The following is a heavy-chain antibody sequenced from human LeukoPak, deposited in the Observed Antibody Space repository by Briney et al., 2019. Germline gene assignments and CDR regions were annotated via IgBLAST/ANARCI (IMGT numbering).Heavy chain of an antibody. V-gene: IGHV3-53*01. D-gene: IGHD5-12*01. J-gene: IGHJ4*02. CDR1: GFTVSSNY. CDR3: ARASGYSGYDPFDY. CDR2: IYSGGDP. Sequence: GGSLRLSCAASGFTVSSNYMSWVRQAPGKGLEWVSVIYSGGDPYYADSVKGRFTISRDNSKNTLYLQMNTLRAEDTAVYYCARASGYSGYDPFDYWGQGTLVTVSS.